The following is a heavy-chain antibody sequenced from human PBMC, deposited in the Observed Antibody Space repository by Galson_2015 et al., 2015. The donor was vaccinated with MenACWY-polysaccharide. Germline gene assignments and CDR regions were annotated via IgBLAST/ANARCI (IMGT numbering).Heavy chain of an antibody. CDR2: INSDGSST. Sequence: SLRLSCAASGFTFNYLMHWVRQAPGKGLVWVSRINSDGSSTNYADSVKGRFTISRDNAKNTLYLQMNSLRAEDTAVYYCARAVSLDYWGQGTLVTVSS. CDR3: ARAVSLDY. J-gene: IGHJ4*02. CDR1: GFTFNYL. V-gene: IGHV3-74*01.